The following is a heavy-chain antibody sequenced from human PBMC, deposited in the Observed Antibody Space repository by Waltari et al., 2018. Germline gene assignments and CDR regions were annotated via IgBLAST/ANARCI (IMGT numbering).Heavy chain of an antibody. CDR3: ASLETFSVNSEYFQH. J-gene: IGHJ1*01. D-gene: IGHD3-16*01. CDR1: GFTFSSYA. V-gene: IGHV3-23*01. Sequence: EVQLLESGGGLVQPGGSLRLSCAASGFTFSSYAMSWVRQAPGKGRGWLSGVGGSGAMTHYADSVKGRFTISRDNSKNTLFLQMNSLRVEDTAVYYCASLETFSVNSEYFQHWGQGTPVTVSS. CDR2: VGGSGAMT.